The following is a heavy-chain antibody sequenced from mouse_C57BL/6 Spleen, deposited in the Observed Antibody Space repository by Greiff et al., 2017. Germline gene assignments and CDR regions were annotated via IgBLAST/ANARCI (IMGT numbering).Heavy chain of an antibody. J-gene: IGHJ1*03. CDR1: GYTFTSYW. V-gene: IGHV1-50*01. CDR3: ATYYYGRGYFDV. Sequence: QVQLQQSGAELVKPGASVKLSCKASGYTFTSYWMQWVKQRPGQGLEWIGEIDPSDSYTNYNQKFKGKATLTIDTSSSTAYMQLSSLTSEDSAVYYCATYYYGRGYFDVWGTGTTVTVSS. CDR2: IDPSDSYT. D-gene: IGHD1-1*01.